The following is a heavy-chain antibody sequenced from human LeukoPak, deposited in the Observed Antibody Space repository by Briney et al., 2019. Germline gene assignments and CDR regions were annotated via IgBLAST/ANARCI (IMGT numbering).Heavy chain of an antibody. Sequence: SETLSLTCIVSGGSISSDSYYWAWIRQPPGKGLQWIGSLYYRGSAYYGPSLKGRVTISGDTSQNQFSLKLSSVTATDTAVYYCARHRRGTGWYLMEYWGQGALVTVSS. J-gene: IGHJ4*02. V-gene: IGHV4-39*01. CDR3: ARHRRGTGWYLMEY. D-gene: IGHD6-19*01. CDR1: GGSISSDSYY. CDR2: LYYRGSA.